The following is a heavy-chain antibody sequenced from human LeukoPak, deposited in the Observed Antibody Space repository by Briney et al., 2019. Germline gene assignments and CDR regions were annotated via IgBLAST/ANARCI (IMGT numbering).Heavy chain of an antibody. CDR1: GFTFSSYE. J-gene: IGHJ6*04. D-gene: IGHD3-10*02. Sequence: GGSLRLTCAASGFTFSSYEMNWVRQAPGKGLEWVSYISSSGSTIYYADSVKGRFTISRDNAKNSLYLQMNSLRAEDTAVYYCAEPGITMIGGVWGKGATVTISS. V-gene: IGHV3-48*03. CDR2: ISSSGSTI. CDR3: AEPGITMIGGV.